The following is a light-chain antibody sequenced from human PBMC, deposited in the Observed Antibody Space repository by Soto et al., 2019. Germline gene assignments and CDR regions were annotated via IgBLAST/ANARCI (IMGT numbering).Light chain of an antibody. V-gene: IGKV1-39*01. J-gene: IGKJ1*01. CDR2: AAS. CDR1: QNIREY. CDR3: QESYTTPCT. Sequence: DIQMTQSPSSLSASVGDRVTITCRASQNIREYLNWYHQKPGSAPKLLISAASTLQSGVPLRFSGSGSGSVFTLTIHILQPEDVGSYICQESYTTPCTFGRGTKLQI.